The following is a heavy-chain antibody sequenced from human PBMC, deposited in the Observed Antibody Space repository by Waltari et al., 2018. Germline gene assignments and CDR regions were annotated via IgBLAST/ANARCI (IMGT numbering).Heavy chain of an antibody. CDR2: ITSSGTTV. D-gene: IGHD3-10*01. CDR3: ARDGGVPGLDV. V-gene: IGHV3-48*03. CDR1: GFTFSMYE. J-gene: IGHJ6*04. Sequence: EEQVVEAGCGLLQPVAPLRIPCAASGFTFSMYEMCWVRQAPGKELEWVSYITSSGTTVYDADSVKGRFTISRDNAKNSLYLQMNSLRVEDTAVYYCARDGGVPGLDVWGRGTTVTVSS.